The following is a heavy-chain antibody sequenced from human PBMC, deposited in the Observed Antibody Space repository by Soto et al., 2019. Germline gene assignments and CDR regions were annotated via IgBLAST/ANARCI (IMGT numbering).Heavy chain of an antibody. CDR3: ARDNVETLRLRGYGMDV. Sequence: QVQLVQSGAEVKKPGSSVKVSCKASGGTFSSYTISWVRQAPGQGLEWMGRIIPILGIANYAQKFQGRVTITADKSTSTAYMELSRLRSEDTAVYYCARDNVETLRLRGYGMDVWGQGTTVTVSS. J-gene: IGHJ6*02. D-gene: IGHD4-17*01. CDR2: IIPILGIA. V-gene: IGHV1-69*08. CDR1: GGTFSSYT.